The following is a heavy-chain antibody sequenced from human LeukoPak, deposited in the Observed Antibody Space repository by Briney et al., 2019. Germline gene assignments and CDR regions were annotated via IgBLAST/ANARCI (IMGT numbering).Heavy chain of an antibody. CDR1: GGSFSGYY. V-gene: IGHV4-34*01. CDR2: INHSGST. CDR3: ARTVYYFDY. J-gene: IGHJ4*02. Sequence: SETLSLTCAVYGGSFSGYYWSWIRQPPGKGLEWIGEINHSGSTNYNPSLKSRVTISVDTSKNQFPLKLSSVTAADTAVYYCARTVYYFDYWGQGTLVTVSS.